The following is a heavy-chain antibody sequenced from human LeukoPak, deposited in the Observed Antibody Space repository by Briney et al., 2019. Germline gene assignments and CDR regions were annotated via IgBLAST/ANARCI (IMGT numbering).Heavy chain of an antibody. Sequence: SETLSLTCTVSGGSISSSSYYWGWIRQPPGKGLEWIGSIYHSGSTYYNPSLKSRVTISVDTSKNQFSLKLSSVTAADTAVYYCARKDVVANWFDPWGQGTLVTVSS. J-gene: IGHJ5*02. V-gene: IGHV4-39*07. CDR3: ARKDVVANWFDP. CDR2: IYHSGST. CDR1: GGSISSSSYY. D-gene: IGHD2-15*01.